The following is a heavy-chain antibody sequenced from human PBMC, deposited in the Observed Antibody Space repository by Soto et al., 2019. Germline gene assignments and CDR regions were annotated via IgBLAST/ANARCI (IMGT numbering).Heavy chain of an antibody. CDR3: ATTLGSSLQNDYYGMDV. D-gene: IGHD6-6*01. CDR2: FDPEDAET. J-gene: IGHJ6*02. CDR1: GYTLTEFS. V-gene: IGHV1-24*01. Sequence: ASVKVSCKVSGYTLTEFSMHWVRQAPGKGLEWMGGFDPEDAETIYAQKFQGRVTMTEDTSTDTVYMELSSLRSEDTAVYYCATTLGSSLQNDYYGMDVWGQGTTVTVSS.